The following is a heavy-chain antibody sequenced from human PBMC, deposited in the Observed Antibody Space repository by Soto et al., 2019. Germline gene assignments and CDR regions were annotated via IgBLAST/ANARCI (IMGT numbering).Heavy chain of an antibody. CDR3: SILCFITRGSPYGRLSCYAP. CDR1: GAATNPGGYF. CDR2: IYYTGST. V-gene: IGHV4-39*01. J-gene: IGHJ1*01. D-gene: IGHD5-12*01. Sequence: SQTFSLPCCVSGAATNPGGYFGGRARQPPGRGLEWIGSIYYTGSTSLSPSLRSRVTMSVDTSNNQFSMKLRSLTAADTAVYFCSILCFITRGSPYGRLSCYAPWGQG.